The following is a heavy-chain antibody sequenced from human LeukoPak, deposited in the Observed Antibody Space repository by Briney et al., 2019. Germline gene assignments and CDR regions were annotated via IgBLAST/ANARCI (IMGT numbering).Heavy chain of an antibody. J-gene: IGHJ6*03. CDR1: GYSFTSYW. Sequence: GGSLKISCKGSGYSFTSYWIGWVRQMPGKGLEWMGIIYPGDPDTRYSPSFQGQVTISADKSISTAYLQWSSLKASDTAMYYCARLYGSGSEVVGLYYYYYMDVWGKGTTVTISS. D-gene: IGHD3-10*01. CDR2: IYPGDPDT. CDR3: ARLYGSGSEVVGLYYYYYMDV. V-gene: IGHV5-51*01.